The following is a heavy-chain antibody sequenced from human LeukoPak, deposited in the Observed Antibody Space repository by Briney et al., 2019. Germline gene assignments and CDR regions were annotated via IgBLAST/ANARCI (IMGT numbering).Heavy chain of an antibody. CDR2: IYSGGST. D-gene: IGHD4-23*01. CDR3: ARDPDYYGGNSGPPC. V-gene: IGHV3-66*01. Sequence: PGGSLRLSCAASGFTFSSNYMSWVRQAPGKGLEWVSVIYSGGSTYYADSVKGRFTISRDNPKNTLYLQMNSLRAEDTAVYYCARDPDYYGGNSGPPCWGQGTLVTVSS. J-gene: IGHJ4*02. CDR1: GFTFSSNY.